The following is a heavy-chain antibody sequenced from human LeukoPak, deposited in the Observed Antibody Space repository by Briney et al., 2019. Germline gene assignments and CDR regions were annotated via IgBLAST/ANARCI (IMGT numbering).Heavy chain of an antibody. CDR3: ARVKDIVVVPARGVAFDI. CDR2: INPSGGST. CDR1: GYTFTIYY. V-gene: IGHV1-46*01. D-gene: IGHD2-2*01. J-gene: IGHJ3*02. Sequence: ASVTVSCKASGYTFTIYYMHWVRQAPGQGLEWMGIINPSGGSTSYAQKFQGRVTMTRDTSTSTVHMELSSLRSEDTAVYYCARVKDIVVVPARGVAFDIWGQGTMVTVSS.